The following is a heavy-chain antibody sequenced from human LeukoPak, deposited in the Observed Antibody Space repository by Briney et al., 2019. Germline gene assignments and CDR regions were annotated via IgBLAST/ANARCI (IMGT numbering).Heavy chain of an antibody. CDR2: INPNSGGT. Sequence: GSVKVSCKASGYTFTGYYMHWVRQAPGQGLEWMGWINPNSGGTNYAQNFQGRVTMTRDTSISTAYMELSRLRSDDTAVYYCARGPLYGSSGDDAFDIWGQGTMVTVSS. CDR3: ARGPLYGSSGDDAFDI. J-gene: IGHJ3*02. D-gene: IGHD3-22*01. V-gene: IGHV1-2*02. CDR1: GYTFTGYY.